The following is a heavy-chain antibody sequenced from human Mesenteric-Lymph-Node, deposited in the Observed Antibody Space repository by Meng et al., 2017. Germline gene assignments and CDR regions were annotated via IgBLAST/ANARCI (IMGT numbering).Heavy chain of an antibody. Sequence: GGSLRLSCAASGFTFSTYTMNWVRQAPGKGLEWISYISSSGSRGNAIHYADSVKGRFTISRDDSKNLVYLQMNSLRAEDTAVYYCASGLVETSSYYPFDFWGQGTLVTVSS. V-gene: IGHV3-48*04. J-gene: IGHJ5*01. D-gene: IGHD3/OR15-3a*01. CDR3: ASGLVETSSYYPFDF. CDR2: ISSSGSRGNAI. CDR1: GFTFSTYT.